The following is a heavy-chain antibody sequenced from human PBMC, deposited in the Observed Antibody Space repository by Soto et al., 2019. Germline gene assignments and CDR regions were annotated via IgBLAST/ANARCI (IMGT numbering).Heavy chain of an antibody. CDR2: IYYSGSD. D-gene: IGHD5-12*01. CDR1: GGSIRNADYN. CDR3: ARIGGYSGPNYCDS. J-gene: IGHJ4*02. Sequence: QVQLQESGPGLVKPSQTLSLTCTVSGGSIRNADYNWSWIRQHPGKGLEWIGYIYYSGSDYYNTSLKSRTALSVDTSKNQFSLKLSSVTAADPAVYYCARIGGYSGPNYCDSWGQGTLVTVSS. V-gene: IGHV4-31*03.